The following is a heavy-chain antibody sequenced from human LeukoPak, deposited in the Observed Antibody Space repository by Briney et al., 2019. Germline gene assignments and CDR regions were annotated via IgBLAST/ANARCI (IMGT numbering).Heavy chain of an antibody. V-gene: IGHV3-7*01. D-gene: IGHD4-17*01. J-gene: IGHJ4*02. CDR2: IKQDGSEK. Sequence: GSLRLSCAASGFTFSCYWMSWVRQAPGKGPEWVANIKQDGSEKYYVDSVKGRFTISRDNAKNSLYLQMNSLRAEDTAVYYCARDNYGDFETPPYYFDYWGQGTLVTVSS. CDR3: ARDNYGDFETPPYYFDY. CDR1: GFTFSCYW.